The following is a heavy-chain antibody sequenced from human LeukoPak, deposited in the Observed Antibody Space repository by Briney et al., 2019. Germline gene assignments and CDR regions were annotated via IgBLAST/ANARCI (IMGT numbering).Heavy chain of an antibody. CDR2: IYYSGST. V-gene: IGHV4-59*08. D-gene: IGHD1-26*01. J-gene: IGHJ4*02. CDR1: GGSISSYY. Sequence: SETLSLTCTVSGGSISSYYWSWIRQPPGKGLGWIGYIYYSGSTNYNPSLKSRVTISVDTSKNQFSLKLSSVTAADTAVYYCARVGADFDYWGQGTLVTVSS. CDR3: ARVGADFDY.